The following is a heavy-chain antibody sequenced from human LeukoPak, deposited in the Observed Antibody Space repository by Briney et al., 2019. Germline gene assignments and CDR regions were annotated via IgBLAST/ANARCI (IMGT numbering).Heavy chain of an antibody. J-gene: IGHJ4*02. Sequence: GGSLRLSCAASGFTVSSNYMSWVRQAPGKGLEWVSVIYSGGSTYYADSVKGRFTISRDSSKNTLYLQMNSLRAEDTAVYYCARVVAATGLLDYWGQGTLVTVSS. D-gene: IGHD6-19*01. V-gene: IGHV3-53*01. CDR3: ARVVAATGLLDY. CDR1: GFTVSSNY. CDR2: IYSGGST.